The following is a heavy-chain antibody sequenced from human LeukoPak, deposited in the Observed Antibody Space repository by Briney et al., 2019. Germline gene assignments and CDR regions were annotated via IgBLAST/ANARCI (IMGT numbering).Heavy chain of an antibody. V-gene: IGHV1-18*01. Sequence: ASVKVSCKASGCTFTSYGISWVRQAPGQGLEWIGWISAYNGNTNYAQKLQGRVTMTTDTSTSTAYMELRSLRSDDTAVYYCARGGYCSSTSCPYYYGMDVWGQGTTVTVSS. CDR2: ISAYNGNT. J-gene: IGHJ6*02. CDR3: ARGGYCSSTSCPYYYGMDV. D-gene: IGHD2-2*01. CDR1: GCTFTSYG.